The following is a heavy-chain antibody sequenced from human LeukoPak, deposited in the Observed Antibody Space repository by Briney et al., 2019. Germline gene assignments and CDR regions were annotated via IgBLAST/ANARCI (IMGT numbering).Heavy chain of an antibody. CDR2: VSGSGGST. CDR1: GFTVSSNY. Sequence: GGSLRLSCAASGFTVSSNYMSWVRQAPGKGLEWVSTVSGSGGSTYNADSVKGRFTISRDNSKNTLYLQMNSLRAGDTAVYYCAKGSYYFDYWGQGTLVTVSS. CDR3: AKGSYYFDY. V-gene: IGHV3-23*01. D-gene: IGHD1-26*01. J-gene: IGHJ4*02.